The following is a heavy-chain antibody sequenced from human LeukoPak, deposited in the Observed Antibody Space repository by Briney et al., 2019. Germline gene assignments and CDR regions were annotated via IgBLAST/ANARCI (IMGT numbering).Heavy chain of an antibody. J-gene: IGHJ4*02. V-gene: IGHV1-2*02. D-gene: IGHD3-10*01. CDR2: MNPNSGDT. CDR3: ARDSGSYYNFDY. CDR1: GYTFTGYY. Sequence: GASVKVSCKASGYTFTGYYMHWVRQAPGQGLEWMGWMNPNSGDTNDAQKFQGRVTMTRDTSISTAYMELSRLRSDDTAEYYCARDSGSYYNFDYWGQGTLVTVSS.